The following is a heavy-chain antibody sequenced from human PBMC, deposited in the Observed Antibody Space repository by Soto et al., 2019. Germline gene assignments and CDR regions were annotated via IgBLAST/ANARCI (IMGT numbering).Heavy chain of an antibody. CDR1: GFAFSNCA. CDR3: TKDVTGDIGADF. V-gene: IGHV3-23*05. CDR2: IKTSGDTT. Sequence: GGSLRLSCAASGFAFSNCAMSWVRQAPGEGLEWVSTIKTSGDTTFYADPVKGRFTTSRDDSKNTLYLQMNSLRAEDTATYYCTKDVTGDIGADFWGQGTPVTV. D-gene: IGHD2-21*02. J-gene: IGHJ4*02.